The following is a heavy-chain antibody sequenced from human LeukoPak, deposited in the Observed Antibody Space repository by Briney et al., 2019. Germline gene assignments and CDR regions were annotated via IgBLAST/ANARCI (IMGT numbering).Heavy chain of an antibody. Sequence: SETLSLTCGVSGGSITSTNYWTWVRQPPGKGLEWIGEVNLQGSTNYNPSLMGRVAISVDTSKNQFSLKLSSVTAADTAVYYCARGVTGGWYGDFQHWGQGTLVTVSS. J-gene: IGHJ1*01. CDR3: ARGVTGGWYGDFQH. V-gene: IGHV4-4*02. D-gene: IGHD6-19*01. CDR1: GGSITSTNY. CDR2: VNLQGST.